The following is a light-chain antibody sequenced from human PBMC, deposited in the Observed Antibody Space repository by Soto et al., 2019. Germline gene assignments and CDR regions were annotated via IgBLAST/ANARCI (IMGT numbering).Light chain of an antibody. CDR2: DAS. CDR1: QSISSR. CDR3: QQYNSYSLT. V-gene: IGKV1-5*01. J-gene: IGKJ4*01. Sequence: DIQMTQSPSTLSASVGDRVTITCRASQSISSRLAWYQQKPGKAPKLLIYDASNLESGVPSRFSGSGSGTEFTLTISSPQPDDFATYCCQQYNSYSLTFGGGPKVEIK.